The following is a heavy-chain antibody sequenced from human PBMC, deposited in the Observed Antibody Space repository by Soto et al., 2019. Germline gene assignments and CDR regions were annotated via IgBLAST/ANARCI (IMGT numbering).Heavy chain of an antibody. D-gene: IGHD4-17*01. CDR1: GGSFSGYY. J-gene: IGHJ4*02. CDR3: ARPAYGDYHDY. V-gene: IGHV4-34*01. Sequence: TSETLSLTCAVYGGSFSGYYWSWIRQPPGKGLEWIGEINHSGSTYYNPSLKSRVTISVNTSKNQFSLKLSSVTAADTAVYYCARPAYGDYHDYWGQGTLVTVSS. CDR2: INHSGST.